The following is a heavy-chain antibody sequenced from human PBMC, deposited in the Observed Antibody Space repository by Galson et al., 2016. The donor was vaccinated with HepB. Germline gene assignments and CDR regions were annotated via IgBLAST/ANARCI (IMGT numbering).Heavy chain of an antibody. D-gene: IGHD3-22*01. V-gene: IGHV4-4*02. CDR2: IYHSGTT. CDR1: GGSISSTNW. Sequence: SETLSLTCAVSGGSISSTNWWSWVRQPPGKGLEWVGEIYHSGTTNYNPSLKSRVTISVDKSKNQFSLKLSSVTAADTAVYYCARSRDYDSRGEALNIWGQGTMVAVSS. CDR3: ARSRDYDSRGEALNI. J-gene: IGHJ3*02.